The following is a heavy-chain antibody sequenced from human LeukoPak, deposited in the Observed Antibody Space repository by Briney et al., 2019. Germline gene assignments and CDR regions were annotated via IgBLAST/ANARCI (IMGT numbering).Heavy chain of an antibody. V-gene: IGHV3-53*01. CDR1: GFTVNSIY. J-gene: IGHJ6*02. D-gene: IGHD2-2*03. CDR2: IYSGGTT. Sequence: GGSLRLSCAASGFTVNSIYMSWVRQAPGKGLEWVSVIYSGGTTQYADSVKGRFTVSRDNSKNTLYLQMNSLGAEDTAVYHCVRDLGIAVGVDMDVWGQGTAVTVSS. CDR3: VRDLGIAVGVDMDV.